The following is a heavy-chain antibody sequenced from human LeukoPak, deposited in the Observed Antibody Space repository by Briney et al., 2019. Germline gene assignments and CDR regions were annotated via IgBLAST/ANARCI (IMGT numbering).Heavy chain of an antibody. CDR2: ISYDGSNK. V-gene: IGHV3-30*18. J-gene: IGHJ4*02. D-gene: IGHD3-22*01. CDR1: GFTFSSYG. CDR3: AKDLSYDSSGYDY. Sequence: GRSLRLSCAASGFTFSSYGMHWVRQPPGKGLGWVAVISYDGSNKYYADSVKGRFTISRDNSKNTLYLQMNSLRAEDTAVYYCAKDLSYDSSGYDYWGQGTLVTVSS.